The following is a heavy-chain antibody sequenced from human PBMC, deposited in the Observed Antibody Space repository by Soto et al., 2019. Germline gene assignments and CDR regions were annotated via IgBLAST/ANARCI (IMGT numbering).Heavy chain of an antibody. Sequence: QITLKESGPTLVKPTQTLTLTCSCSGFSLDSNGVGVGWIRQPPGKALEWIALIYWDDDKVYRPSLQSRLTITTDTANNHVVLTMTDMDPVDTATYYCIHTSLYEGDFWGQGTLVTVSS. V-gene: IGHV2-5*02. CDR1: GFSLDSNGVG. D-gene: IGHD5-12*01. J-gene: IGHJ4*02. CDR3: IHTSLYEGDF. CDR2: IYWDDDK.